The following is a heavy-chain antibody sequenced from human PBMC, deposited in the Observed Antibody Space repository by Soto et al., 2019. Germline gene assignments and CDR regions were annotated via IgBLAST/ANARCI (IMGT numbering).Heavy chain of an antibody. CDR2: VYWTGST. CDR1: GDSITTNGYY. CDR3: ARSHHPPRLLIGY. Sequence: TSGTLSLTCSVSGDSITTNGYYWGWIRQPPGKGLQWIGNVYWTGSTFSHPSLTSRVFISVDTSKNVFSLRLTSVTAADTPVYYSARSHHPPRLLIGYCGPGTLLTRSS. J-gene: IGHJ4*02. D-gene: IGHD6-6*01. V-gene: IGHV4-39*01.